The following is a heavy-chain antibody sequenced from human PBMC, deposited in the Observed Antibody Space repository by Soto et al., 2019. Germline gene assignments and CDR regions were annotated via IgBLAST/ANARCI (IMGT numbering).Heavy chain of an antibody. Sequence: PGGSLRLSXAASGFTFSSYGMHWVRQAPGKGLEWVAVIWYDGSNKYYADSVKGRFTISRDNAKDILYLQMNALRVDDTAVYYCIRGPRPSSVGTGAFWGQGTLVTVSS. CDR2: IWYDGSNK. V-gene: IGHV3-33*03. CDR3: IRGPRPSSVGTGAF. J-gene: IGHJ4*02. D-gene: IGHD3-10*01. CDR1: GFTFSSYG.